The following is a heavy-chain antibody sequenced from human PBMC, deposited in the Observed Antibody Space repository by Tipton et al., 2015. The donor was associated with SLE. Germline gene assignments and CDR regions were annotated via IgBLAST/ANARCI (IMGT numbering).Heavy chain of an antibody. D-gene: IGHD3-3*01. J-gene: IGHJ5*02. V-gene: IGHV3-33*01. CDR1: GFTFSSYG. Sequence: SLRLSCAASGFTFSSYGMHWVRQAPGKGLEWVAVIWYDGSNKYYADSVKGRFTISRDNSKDSLYLQMNSLRPEDTALYYCARHTHFYEFWSDDPWGQGTLVIVSS. CDR3: ARHTHFYEFWSDDP. CDR2: IWYDGSNK.